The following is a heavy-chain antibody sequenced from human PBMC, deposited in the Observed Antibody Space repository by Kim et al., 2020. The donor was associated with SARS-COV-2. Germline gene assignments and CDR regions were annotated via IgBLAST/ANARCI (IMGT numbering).Heavy chain of an antibody. CDR3: ATAYSSGPEDF. J-gene: IGHJ4*02. V-gene: IGHV1-69*02. D-gene: IGHD6-19*01. Sequence: NYAQKFQDRVTITADKSTSTAYMELSSLRYEDTAVYYCATAYSSGPEDFWGQGTLVTVSS.